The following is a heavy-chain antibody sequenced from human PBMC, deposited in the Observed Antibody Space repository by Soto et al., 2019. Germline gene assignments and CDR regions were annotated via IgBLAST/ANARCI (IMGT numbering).Heavy chain of an antibody. Sequence: KRLGESLTLYCKGSGYRFTSYWIGWARQMPGKGLEWMGIIYPGDSDTRYSPSFQGQVTISADKSISTAYLQWSSLKASDTAMYYCATATGRNAFDIWGQGTMVTVS. CDR2: IYPGDSDT. J-gene: IGHJ3*02. CDR3: ATATGRNAFDI. CDR1: GYRFTSYW. D-gene: IGHD1-1*01. V-gene: IGHV5-51*01.